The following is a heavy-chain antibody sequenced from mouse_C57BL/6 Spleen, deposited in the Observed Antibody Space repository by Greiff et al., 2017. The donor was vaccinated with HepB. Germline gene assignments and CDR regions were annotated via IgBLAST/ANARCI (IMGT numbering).Heavy chain of an antibody. Sequence: EVQLQQSGTVLARPGASVKMSCKTSGYTFTSYWMHWVKQRPGQGLEWIGAIYPGNSDTSYNQKFKGKAKLTAVTSASTAYMELSSLTNEDSAVYYCTKAYYSNYVDYYAMDYWGQGTSVTVSS. CDR3: TKAYYSNYVDYYAMDY. CDR2: IYPGNSDT. CDR1: GYTFTSYW. J-gene: IGHJ4*01. D-gene: IGHD2-5*01. V-gene: IGHV1-5*01.